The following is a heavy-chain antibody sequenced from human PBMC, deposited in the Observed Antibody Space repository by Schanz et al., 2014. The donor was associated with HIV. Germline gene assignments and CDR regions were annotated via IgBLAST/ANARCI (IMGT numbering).Heavy chain of an antibody. D-gene: IGHD1-20*01. Sequence: QVQLVESGGSVVQPGRSLRLSCAASGFTFSSYGMHWVRQAPGKGLEGAAIIWYDGSNKYYADSVKGRFTISRDNSKKTLYLQMNSLRAEDTAVYYCARGEAITYYYHYYGMDVWGQGTTVTVSS. V-gene: IGHV3-33*01. CDR2: IWYDGSNK. CDR1: GFTFSSYG. CDR3: ARGEAITYYYHYYGMDV. J-gene: IGHJ6*02.